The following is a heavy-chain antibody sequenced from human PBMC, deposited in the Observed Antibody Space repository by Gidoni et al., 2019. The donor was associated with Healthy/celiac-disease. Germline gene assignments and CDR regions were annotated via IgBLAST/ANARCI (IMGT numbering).Heavy chain of an antibody. Sequence: QVQLVASGGGVVQPGRSLRLSCAASGFTFSSYGMHWVRQAPGKGLEWVAVISYDGSNKYYADSVKGRFTISRDNSKNTLYLQMNSLRAEDTAVYYCAKDLWDIVVVPAARGYYYYYGMDVWGKGTTVTVSS. CDR3: AKDLWDIVVVPAARGYYYYYGMDV. CDR2: ISYDGSNK. J-gene: IGHJ6*04. CDR1: GFTFSSYG. V-gene: IGHV3-30*18. D-gene: IGHD2-2*01.